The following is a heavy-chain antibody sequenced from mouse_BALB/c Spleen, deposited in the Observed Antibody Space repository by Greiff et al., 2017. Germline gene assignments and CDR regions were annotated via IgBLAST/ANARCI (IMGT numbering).Heavy chain of an antibody. Sequence: EVQVVESGGGLVQPGGSRKLSCAASGFTFSSFGMHWVRQTPEQGLEWVAYISSGSSTIYYADTVKGRFTISRDNPKNTLFLQMTSLSSEDTAMYYCARGPHFDYWGQGTTLTVSS. V-gene: IGHV5-17*02. CDR2: ISSGSSTI. J-gene: IGHJ2*01. D-gene: IGHD6-1*01. CDR1: GFTFSSFG. CDR3: ARGPHFDY.